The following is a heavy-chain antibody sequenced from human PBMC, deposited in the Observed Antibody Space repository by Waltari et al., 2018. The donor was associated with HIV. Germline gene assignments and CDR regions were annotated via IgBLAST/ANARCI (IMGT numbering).Heavy chain of an antibody. V-gene: IGHV3-48*01. CDR1: GFTFSSYS. CDR3: ARGSLVVEGDFDY. Sequence: EVQLVESGGGLVQPGGSLRLSCAASGFTFSSYSMTWVRQAPGKGLEWVSYISSSSSTIYYADSVKGRFTISRDNAKNSLYLQMNSLRAEDTAVYYCARGSLVVEGDFDYWGQGTLVTVSS. J-gene: IGHJ4*02. CDR2: ISSSSSTI. D-gene: IGHD2-2*01.